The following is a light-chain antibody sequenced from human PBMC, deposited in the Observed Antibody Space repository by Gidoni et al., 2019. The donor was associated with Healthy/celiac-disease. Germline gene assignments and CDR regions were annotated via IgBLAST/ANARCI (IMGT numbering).Light chain of an antibody. CDR3: QQYNNWPPWT. CDR2: GAS. J-gene: IGKJ1*01. Sequence: EIVMTQSPATLSVSPGERATLSCRASQSVSSNLAWYQQKPGQDPRLLIYGASTRATGIPASFSGSGSGTEFTITISSLQSEDFAVYYCQQYNNWPPWTFGQGTKVEIK. V-gene: IGKV3-15*01. CDR1: QSVSSN.